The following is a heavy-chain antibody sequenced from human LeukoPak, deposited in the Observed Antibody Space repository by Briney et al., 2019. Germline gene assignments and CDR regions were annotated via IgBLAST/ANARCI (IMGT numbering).Heavy chain of an antibody. J-gene: IGHJ4*02. Sequence: PGGSLRLSCEGSAFIFSGHWMNWVRQTPGKGLEWVASIKEDGSERQYVDSVKGRFSISRDNTKGSLFLQLNSLRAEDTAVYYCARDLTRQLVRYFDYWGQGTLVTVSS. CDR1: AFIFSGHW. D-gene: IGHD6-13*01. CDR2: IKEDGSER. V-gene: IGHV3-7*03. CDR3: ARDLTRQLVRYFDY.